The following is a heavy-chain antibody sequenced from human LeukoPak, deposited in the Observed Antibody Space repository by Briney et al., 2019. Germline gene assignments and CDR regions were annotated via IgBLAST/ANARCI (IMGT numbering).Heavy chain of an antibody. J-gene: IGHJ5*02. CDR2: IYPDDSDT. CDR1: GYTFTDYW. CDR3: ARQYDGSSSYYHNWFDP. D-gene: IGHD3-22*01. Sequence: GESLKISCQASGYTFTDYWIGWVRQVPGKGLEWMGIIYPDDSDTRYGPSFQGQVTISVDKSISTAYLQWSSLQASDTAIYYCARQYDGSSSYYHNWFDPWGQGTLVTVSS. V-gene: IGHV5-51*01.